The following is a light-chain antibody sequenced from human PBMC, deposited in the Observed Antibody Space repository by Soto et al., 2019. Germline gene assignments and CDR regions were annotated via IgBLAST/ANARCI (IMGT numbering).Light chain of an antibody. CDR1: QSVSSN. V-gene: IGKV3-15*01. J-gene: IGKJ1*01. CDR2: GAY. CDR3: QQYNDWWT. Sequence: EIVMTQFPATLAVSPGERATLXXRASQSVSSNLAWYQQRPGKAPSXLIYGAYTRATGIPARFSGSGSGTEFTLTISSLQSEDFAVYYCQQYNDWWTFGQGTKVDIK.